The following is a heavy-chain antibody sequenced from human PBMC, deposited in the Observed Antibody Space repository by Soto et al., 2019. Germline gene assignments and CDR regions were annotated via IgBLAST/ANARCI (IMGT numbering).Heavy chain of an antibody. CDR1: GGTFSSYA. J-gene: IGHJ6*02. D-gene: IGHD6-25*01. V-gene: IGHV1-69*12. CDR2: IIPIFGTA. CDR3: ARIITPPRGAATNYYYYGMDV. Sequence: QVQLVQSGAEVKKPGSSVKVSCKASGGTFSSYAISWVRQAPGQGLEWMGGIIPIFGTANYAQKFQGRVTITADESTSTAYMELSSLRSEDTAVYYCARIITPPRGAATNYYYYGMDVWGQGTTVTVSS.